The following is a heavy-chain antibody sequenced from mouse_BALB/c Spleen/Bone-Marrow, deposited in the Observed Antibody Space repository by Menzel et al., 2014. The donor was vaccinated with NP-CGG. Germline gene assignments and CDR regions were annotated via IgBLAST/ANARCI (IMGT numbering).Heavy chain of an antibody. J-gene: IGHJ4*01. CDR3: TRQGDWDRYAMDY. CDR2: ISSGGGYT. Sequence: EVKLMESGGDLVKPGGSLKLSCAASGFTFSTYGMSWVRQTPDKRLEWVATISSGGGYTYYPDSVKGRFTISRDNAKNARCLQMSSLKSEDTAMYYCTRQGDWDRYAMDYWGQGTSVAVSS. CDR1: GFTFSTYG. V-gene: IGHV5-6*01. D-gene: IGHD2-13*01.